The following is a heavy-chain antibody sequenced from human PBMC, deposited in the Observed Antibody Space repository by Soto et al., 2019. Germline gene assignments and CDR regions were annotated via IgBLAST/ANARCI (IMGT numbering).Heavy chain of an antibody. Sequence: QVQLVQSGAEVKKPGASVKVSCKASGYTFNSYGISWVRQAPGQGLEWMGWISVYNGNTNYAQKVQGRVTMTTDTATSTAYRERRSLRSDDTAVYYCARDGRNGGYFDYWGQGTVVTVSS. CDR3: ARDGRNGGYFDY. J-gene: IGHJ4*02. CDR2: ISVYNGNT. V-gene: IGHV1-18*01. D-gene: IGHD2-8*01. CDR1: GYTFNSYG.